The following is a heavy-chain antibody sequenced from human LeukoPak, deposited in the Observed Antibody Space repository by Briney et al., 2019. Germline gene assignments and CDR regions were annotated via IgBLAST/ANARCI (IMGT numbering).Heavy chain of an antibody. CDR2: IYYSGST. Sequence: SETLSLTCTVSGGSISSSSYYWGWIRQPPGKGLEWIGSIYYSGSTYYNPSLKSRVTISVDTSKNQFSLKLSSVTAADTAVYYCAITWLGRGGYFDYWGQGTLVTVSS. D-gene: IGHD6-19*01. CDR3: AITWLGRGGYFDY. CDR1: GGSISSSSYY. J-gene: IGHJ4*02. V-gene: IGHV4-39*01.